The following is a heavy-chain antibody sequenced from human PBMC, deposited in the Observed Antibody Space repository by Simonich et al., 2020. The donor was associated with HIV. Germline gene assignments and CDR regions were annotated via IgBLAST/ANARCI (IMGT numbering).Heavy chain of an antibody. CDR3: AKDRYYNFWSGYYDY. J-gene: IGHJ4*02. Sequence: EVQLLESGGGLVQPGGSLRLSCAASGFTFSSDAMSWDSQVPGKWLGRVTAIRGSGSSTYYADSVKGRFTISRDNSKNTMYLQMNSLRAEDTAVYYCAKDRYYNFWSGYYDYWGQGTLVTVSS. V-gene: IGHV3-23*01. CDR2: IRGSGSST. CDR1: GFTFSSDA. D-gene: IGHD3-3*01.